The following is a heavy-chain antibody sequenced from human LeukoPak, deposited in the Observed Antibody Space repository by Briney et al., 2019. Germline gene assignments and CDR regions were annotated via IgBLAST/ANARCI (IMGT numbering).Heavy chain of an antibody. CDR2: ISGSGRST. CDR1: GFTFSNYV. V-gene: IGHV3-23*01. CDR3: AKDIGNRVSRAFDI. Sequence: GGSLRLSCAASGFTFSNYVMSWVRQAPGKGLEWVSAISGSGRSTYDADSVKGRFTISRDSSKNTLYLQMNSLRAEDTAVCYCAKDIGNRVSRAFDIWGQGTMVTVSS. D-gene: IGHD6-13*01. J-gene: IGHJ3*02.